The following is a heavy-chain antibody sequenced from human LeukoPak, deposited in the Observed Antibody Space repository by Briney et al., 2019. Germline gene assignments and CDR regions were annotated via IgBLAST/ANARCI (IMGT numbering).Heavy chain of an antibody. D-gene: IGHD6-13*01. CDR3: ARGSAAGLAY. V-gene: IGHV4-34*01. J-gene: IGHJ4*02. CDR1: GGSFSGYS. Sequence: PSETLSLTCAVYGGSFSGYSWTWIRQPPGKGLEWIGEIDRSRSTNYSPSLKSRLTISVDTSKNQFSLKLYSVTAADTAVYYCARGSAAGLAYWGQGTLVTVSS. CDR2: IDRSRST.